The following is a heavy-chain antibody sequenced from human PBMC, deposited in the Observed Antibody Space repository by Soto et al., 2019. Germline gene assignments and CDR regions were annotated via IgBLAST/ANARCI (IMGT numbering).Heavy chain of an antibody. V-gene: IGHV4-34*01. CDR3: ARDKITGLFDY. Sequence: SETLSLTCAVYGGSFSGYYWTWIRQPPWTGLEWIGEINHSGSTNYNPSLKSRVTISVDTSKDQFSLKLTSVTAADTAVYYCARDKITGLFDYWGQGTLVTVSS. CDR2: INHSGST. D-gene: IGHD2-8*02. J-gene: IGHJ4*02. CDR1: GGSFSGYY.